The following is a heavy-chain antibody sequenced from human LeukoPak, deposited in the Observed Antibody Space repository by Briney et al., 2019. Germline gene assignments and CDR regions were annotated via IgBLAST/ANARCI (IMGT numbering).Heavy chain of an antibody. D-gene: IGHD1-1*01. CDR3: AKGQELDDGVFDS. V-gene: IGHV3-23*01. Sequence: PGGSLRLSCAASGFTFSSIAMTWVRQAPGKGLEWVPTIRSNGETTYNADSVKGRFTISRDNSKKTLYLQLNSLRVEDTAIYYCAKGQELDDGVFDSWGQGTLVTVSS. CDR1: GFTFSSIA. J-gene: IGHJ4*02. CDR2: IRSNGETT.